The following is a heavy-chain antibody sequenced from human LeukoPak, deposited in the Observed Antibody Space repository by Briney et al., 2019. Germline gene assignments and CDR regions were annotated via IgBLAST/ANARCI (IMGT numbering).Heavy chain of an antibody. Sequence: PSETLSLTCAVYGGSFSGYYWSWIRQPPGKGLEWIGEINHSGSTNYNPSLKSRATISVDTSKNQFSLKLSSVTAADTAVYYCARSSYYYGADALDIWGQGTMVTVSS. CDR1: GGSFSGYY. D-gene: IGHD3-10*01. V-gene: IGHV4-34*01. CDR3: ARSSYYYGADALDI. CDR2: INHSGST. J-gene: IGHJ3*02.